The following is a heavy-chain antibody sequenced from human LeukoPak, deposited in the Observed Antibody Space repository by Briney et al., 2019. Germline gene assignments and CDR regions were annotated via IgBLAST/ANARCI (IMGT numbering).Heavy chain of an antibody. CDR3: ARAKVDSGSYYPGY. CDR2: ISAYNGNT. CDR1: GYTFTSYG. V-gene: IGHV1-18*01. J-gene: IGHJ4*02. Sequence: ASVKVSCKASGYTFTSYGISWVRQAPGQGLEWMGWISAYNGNTNYAQKLQGRLTMTTDTSTSTAYMELRSLRTDDTAVYYCARAKVDSGSYYPGYWGQGTLVTVSS. D-gene: IGHD3-10*01.